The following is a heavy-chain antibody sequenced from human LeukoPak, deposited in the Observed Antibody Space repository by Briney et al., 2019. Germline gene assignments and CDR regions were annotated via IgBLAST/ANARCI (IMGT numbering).Heavy chain of an antibody. CDR3: ARAPATVVEFDC. CDR2: IWYDGSNK. Sequence: GGSLRLSCAASGFTFSSYGMHWVRQAPGKGLEWVAVIWYDGSNKYYADSVKGRFTISRDNSKNTLYLQLNSLRAEDTAVYYCARAPATVVEFDCWGQGTLGSASS. J-gene: IGHJ4*02. D-gene: IGHD4-23*01. CDR1: GFTFSSYG. V-gene: IGHV3-33*01.